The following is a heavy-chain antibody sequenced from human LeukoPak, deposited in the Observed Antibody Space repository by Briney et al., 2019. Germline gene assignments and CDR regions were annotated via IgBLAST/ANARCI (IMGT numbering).Heavy chain of an antibody. CDR1: GFTFSNYG. J-gene: IGHJ4*02. D-gene: IGHD2-15*01. CDR2: ISGGGRNT. V-gene: IGHV3-23*01. CDR3: AKVILVVASYYFDY. Sequence: GGSLRLSCAASGFTFSNYGMSWVRQAPGKGLKWVSAISGGGRNTYYADSVKGRFTISRDNSKNTLYLQMNSLRAEDTAVYYCAKVILVVASYYFDYWGQGTLVTVSS.